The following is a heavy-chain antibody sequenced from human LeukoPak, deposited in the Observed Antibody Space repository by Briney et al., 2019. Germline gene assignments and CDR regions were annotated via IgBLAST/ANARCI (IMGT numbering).Heavy chain of an antibody. CDR2: IYYSGST. V-gene: IGHV4-59*11. D-gene: IGHD3-22*01. CDR1: GGSISSHY. CDR3: ARVYHDSSGYFDY. Sequence: PSETLSLTCTVSGGSISSHYWSWIRQPPGKGLEWIGYIYYSGSTNYNPSLKSRVTISVDTSKNQFSLKLSSVTAADTAVYYCARVYHDSSGYFDYWGQGTLVTVSS. J-gene: IGHJ4*02.